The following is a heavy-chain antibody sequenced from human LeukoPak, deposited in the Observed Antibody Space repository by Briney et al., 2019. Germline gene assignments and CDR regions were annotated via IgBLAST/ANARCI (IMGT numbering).Heavy chain of an antibody. CDR2: ISYYGSNK. Sequence: GGSLRLSWAASGFTFSSYGMHWVRQAPGKGLERVAVISYYGSNKYYADSVKGRFTISRDNSKNTLYLQMNSLRAEDTAVYYCARLIVVVAATPPEDAFDIWGQGTMVTVSS. CDR1: GFTFSSYG. V-gene: IGHV3-30*03. CDR3: ARLIVVVAATPPEDAFDI. D-gene: IGHD2-15*01. J-gene: IGHJ3*02.